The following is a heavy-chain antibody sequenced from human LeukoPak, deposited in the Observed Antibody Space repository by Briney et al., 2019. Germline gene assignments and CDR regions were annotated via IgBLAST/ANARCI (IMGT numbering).Heavy chain of an antibody. V-gene: IGHV4-34*01. CDR1: GGSFSGYY. CDR3: ARGLLFDY. CDR2: ISHRGRT. D-gene: IGHD2-15*01. Sequence: PSETLSLTCAVYGGSFSGYYWSWIRQPPGKGLEWIGEISHRGRTNYKPSLKSRVTLSVDTSKNQFSLKLSSVTAADTAVYYCARGLLFDYWGQGTLVTVSS. J-gene: IGHJ4*02.